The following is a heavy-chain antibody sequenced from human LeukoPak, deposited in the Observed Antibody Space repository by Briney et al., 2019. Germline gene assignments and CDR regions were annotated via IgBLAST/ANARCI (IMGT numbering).Heavy chain of an antibody. CDR1: GFTLSTYT. CDR3: ARARTYSGYDGGYFFDY. D-gene: IGHD5-12*01. CDR2: ISSSNSNI. V-gene: IGHV3-21*01. J-gene: IGHJ4*02. Sequence: GGSLRLSCAASGFTLSTYTMHWVRQAPGKGLEWVSSISSSNSNIYYADSVKGRFTISRDNAKNSLYLQMNSLRAEDTAVYYCARARTYSGYDGGYFFDYWGQGTLVTVSS.